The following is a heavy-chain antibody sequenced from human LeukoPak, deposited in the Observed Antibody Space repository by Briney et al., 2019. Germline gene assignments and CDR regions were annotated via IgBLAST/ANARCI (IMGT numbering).Heavy chain of an antibody. CDR2: IVGGAGGT. D-gene: IGHD6-6*01. Sequence: GGTLRLSCAASGFTFSSRGMSWVRQAPGKGLEWVSGIVGGAGGTYYADSVKGRFTISRDNSKNTLYLQMNSLRAVDTAVYYCARDLDPSSSPFPYYFDYWGQGTLVTVSS. CDR3: ARDLDPSSSPFPYYFDY. CDR1: GFTFSSRG. V-gene: IGHV3-23*01. J-gene: IGHJ4*02.